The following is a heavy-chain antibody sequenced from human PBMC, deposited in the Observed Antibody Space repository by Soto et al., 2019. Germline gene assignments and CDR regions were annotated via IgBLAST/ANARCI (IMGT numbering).Heavy chain of an antibody. D-gene: IGHD3-10*01. J-gene: IGHJ6*02. CDR2: IWYDGSNK. Sequence: QVQLVESGGGVVQPGRSLRLSCAASGFTFSSYGMHWVRQAPGKGLEWVAVIWYDGSNKYYADSVKGRFTISRDNSKNTLYLQMNSLRAEDTAVYYCAREGGSGSYHYYYYYYGMDVWGQGTTVTVSS. V-gene: IGHV3-33*01. CDR3: AREGGSGSYHYYYYYYGMDV. CDR1: GFTFSSYG.